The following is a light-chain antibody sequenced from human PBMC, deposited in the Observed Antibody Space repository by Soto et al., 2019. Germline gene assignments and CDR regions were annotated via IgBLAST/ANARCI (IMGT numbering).Light chain of an antibody. Sequence: EIVLTQSPGTLSLSPGERATLSCRASQSVSSYYLAWYQQKPGQAPRLLIYAASSRATGIPDRFSDGGSGTDFTLTISRLEPEDFAVYYCQQCGSSPWTFGQGTKVEIK. J-gene: IGKJ1*01. CDR2: AAS. CDR3: QQCGSSPWT. CDR1: QSVSSYY. V-gene: IGKV3-20*01.